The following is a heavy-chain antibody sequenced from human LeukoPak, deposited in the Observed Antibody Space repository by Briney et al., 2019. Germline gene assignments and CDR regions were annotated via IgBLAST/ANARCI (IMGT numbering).Heavy chain of an antibody. V-gene: IGHV4-39*01. CDR2: IYYSGST. Sequence: SSETLSLTCTVSGGSISSSSYYWGWIRQPPGKGLEWIGSIYYSGSTYYNPSLKSRVTISVDTSKNQFSLKLSSVTAADTAVYYCARVGEYYYDSSGEAPFDYWGQGTLVTVSS. J-gene: IGHJ4*02. CDR3: ARVGEYYYDSSGEAPFDY. CDR1: GGSISSSSYY. D-gene: IGHD3-22*01.